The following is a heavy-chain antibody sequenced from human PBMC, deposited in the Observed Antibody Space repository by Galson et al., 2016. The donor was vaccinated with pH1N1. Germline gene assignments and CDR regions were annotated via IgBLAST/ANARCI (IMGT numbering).Heavy chain of an antibody. J-gene: IGHJ4*02. V-gene: IGHV1-2*02. CDR1: GYTFTDYY. D-gene: IGHD1-26*01. CDR3: ARDSKGGIPFHY. CDR2: INPNSDVT. Sequence: QSGAEVKKPGASVKASCKASGYTFTDYYIHWVRQAPGKGLEWMGWINPNSDVTKYAQKFQDRVTMTRDTSINTAYMELSGLTSDDTAVYYCARDSKGGIPFHYWGQGTLVTLSS.